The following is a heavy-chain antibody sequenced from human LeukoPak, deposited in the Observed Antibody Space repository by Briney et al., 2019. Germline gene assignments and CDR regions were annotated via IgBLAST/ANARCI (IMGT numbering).Heavy chain of an antibody. CDR3: ARDSGLGPTWHPFDH. J-gene: IGHJ4*02. D-gene: IGHD1-26*01. CDR1: GYNFTDYY. Sequence: GASVKVSCKASGYNFTDYYIHWVRQAPGQALEWMGWINPKSGGTNYAQKFRGRVTMTRDTSISTAYMELSGLRSDDTAVYYCARDSGLGPTWHPFDHWGQGTPVTVSS. CDR2: INPKSGGT. V-gene: IGHV1-2*02.